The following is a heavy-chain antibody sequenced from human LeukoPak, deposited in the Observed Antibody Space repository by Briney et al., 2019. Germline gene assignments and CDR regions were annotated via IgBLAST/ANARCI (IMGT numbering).Heavy chain of an antibody. Sequence: PGGSLRLSCAASGFTFSRYSMNWVRQAPGKGLEWVSYISSSGTTIYYADSVQSRFTVSRDNAKNSLYLQMNSLRDEDTAVYYCARTYYDRTGYYYAFDIWGQGTLVAVSS. CDR3: ARTYYDRTGYYYAFDI. D-gene: IGHD3-22*01. J-gene: IGHJ3*02. CDR2: ISSSGTTI. CDR1: GFTFSRYS. V-gene: IGHV3-48*02.